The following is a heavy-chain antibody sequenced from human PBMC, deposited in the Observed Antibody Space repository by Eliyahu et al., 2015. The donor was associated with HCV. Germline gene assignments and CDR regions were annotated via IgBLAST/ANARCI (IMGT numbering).Heavy chain of an antibody. J-gene: IGHJ4*02. CDR2: TYXGGRT. D-gene: IGHD3-3*01. Sequence: EAQLVEAGGGLIQPGGSLRLSCVASGFSVLSNYMTWVRQAPGGGLEWVSLTYXGGRTLYADSVRGRFSISRDNLKNTVYLVMNTLRVEDTAIYYCARDILGTLGITGLDYWGQGVLVTVST. CDR1: GFSVLSNY. CDR3: ARDILGTLGITGLDY. V-gene: IGHV3-53*01.